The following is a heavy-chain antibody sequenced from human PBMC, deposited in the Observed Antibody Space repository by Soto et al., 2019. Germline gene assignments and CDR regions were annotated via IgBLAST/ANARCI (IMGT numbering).Heavy chain of an antibody. Sequence: EVQLVESGGGLVKPGGSLRLSCAASGFTFSSYSMNWVRQAPGKGLEWVSSISSSSSYIYYADSVKGRFTISRDNAKNSLYLQMNSLRAEDTAVYYCARAKITMIYQDLFDYWGQGTLVTVSS. D-gene: IGHD3-22*01. CDR1: GFTFSSYS. CDR3: ARAKITMIYQDLFDY. V-gene: IGHV3-21*01. CDR2: ISSSSSYI. J-gene: IGHJ4*02.